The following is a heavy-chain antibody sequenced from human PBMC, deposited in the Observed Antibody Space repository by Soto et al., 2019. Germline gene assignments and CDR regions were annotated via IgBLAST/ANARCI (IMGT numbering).Heavy chain of an antibody. CDR1: GFTFSSYT. D-gene: IGHD1-26*01. CDR3: ASDSRSVGAYPDS. CDR2: ISSGSSYI. J-gene: IGHJ5*01. Sequence: PGGSLRLSCAASGFTFSSYTMNWVRQAPGKGLEWISSISSGSSYIYYAGSVKGRFTISRDNAKNSLFLQMNSLRADDTAVYYCASDSRSVGAYPDSWGQGTMVTVAS. V-gene: IGHV3-21*01.